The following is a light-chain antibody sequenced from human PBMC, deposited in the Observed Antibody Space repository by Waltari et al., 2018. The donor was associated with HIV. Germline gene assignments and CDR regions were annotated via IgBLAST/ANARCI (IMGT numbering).Light chain of an antibody. CDR1: ISAIGSYNL. CDR3: CSYAGGRVFVL. CDR2: EVT. V-gene: IGLV2-23*02. J-gene: IGLJ2*01. Sequence: QSALTQPASVSGSPGQSITISCTGTISAIGSYNLVSWYQQYPGRAPKLIIYEVTKRPSGVSDRFSGSKSGNRASLTVAGLKVEDEADYYCCSYAGGRVFVLFGGGTRLTV.